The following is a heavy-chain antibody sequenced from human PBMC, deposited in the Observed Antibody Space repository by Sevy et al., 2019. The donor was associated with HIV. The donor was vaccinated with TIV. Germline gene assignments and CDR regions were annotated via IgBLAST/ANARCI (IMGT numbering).Heavy chain of an antibody. CDR1: GGSFSGYY. D-gene: IGHD2-2*01. CDR3: ARGPLVVVVPGAPSWFDP. CDR2: INHSGST. V-gene: IGHV4-34*01. Sequence: SETLSLTCAVYGGSFSGYYWNWIRQTPGKGLEWIGEINHSGSTNYNPSLKSRVTISVDTSKNQFSLRLNSVTAADTAVYYCARGPLVVVVPGAPSWFDPWGQGTLVTVSS. J-gene: IGHJ5*02.